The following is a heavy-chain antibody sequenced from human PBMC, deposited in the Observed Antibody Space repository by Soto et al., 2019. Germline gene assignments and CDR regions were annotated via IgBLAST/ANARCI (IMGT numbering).Heavy chain of an antibody. Sequence: QVQLVESGGGLVKPGGSLRLSCAASGFTFSDYYMSWIRQAPGKGLEWVSYISSSSSYTNYADSVKGRFTISRDNAKNSLYLQMNSLRAEDTAVHYCARVRRPPPYYYDSSGYYYGYWGQGTLVTVSS. CDR2: ISSSSSYT. CDR3: ARVRRPPPYYYDSSGYYYGY. D-gene: IGHD3-22*01. CDR1: GFTFSDYY. J-gene: IGHJ4*02. V-gene: IGHV3-11*06.